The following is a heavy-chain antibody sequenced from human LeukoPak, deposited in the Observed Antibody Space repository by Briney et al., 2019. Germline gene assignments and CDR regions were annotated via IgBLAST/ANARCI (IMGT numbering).Heavy chain of an antibody. J-gene: IGHJ4*02. CDR1: GYSFTSYW. CDR2: IYPGDSDT. CDR3: ARPGSRWLQYFDY. Sequence: GESLKLSCTGSGYSFTSYWIGWVRQMPGKGLEWMGIIYPGDSDTRYSPSFQGQVTISADKSISTAYLRWSSLKASDTAMYYCARPGSRWLQYFDYWGQGTLVTVSS. D-gene: IGHD5-24*01. V-gene: IGHV5-51*01.